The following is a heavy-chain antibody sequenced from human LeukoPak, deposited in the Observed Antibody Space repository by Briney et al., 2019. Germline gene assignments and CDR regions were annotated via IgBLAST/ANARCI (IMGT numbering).Heavy chain of an antibody. CDR2: IYYSGST. D-gene: IGHD3-10*01. CDR3: AYGSGSYPPHYFDY. V-gene: IGHV4-30-4*01. J-gene: IGHJ4*02. CDR1: GGSISSGDYY. Sequence: SETLSLTCTVSGGSISSGDYYWSWIRQPPGKGLEWIGYIYYSGSTYYNPSLKGRVTISVDTSTDQFSLKLSSVTAADTAVYFCAYGSGSYPPHYFDYWGQGTLVTVSS.